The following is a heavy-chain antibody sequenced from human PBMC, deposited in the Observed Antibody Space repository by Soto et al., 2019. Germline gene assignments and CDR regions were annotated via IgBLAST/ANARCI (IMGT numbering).Heavy chain of an antibody. CDR1: GFSFSSYE. Sequence: PGGSLRLSCAASGFSFSSYEMTWVRQAPGKGLQWVSYISTTGETIYYADSMRGRFTISRDNAKNSLFLQMNSLRAEDTAVYYCAKDYDFWSGPRFDPWGQGTLVTVSS. D-gene: IGHD3-3*01. CDR2: ISTTGETI. J-gene: IGHJ5*02. CDR3: AKDYDFWSGPRFDP. V-gene: IGHV3-48*03.